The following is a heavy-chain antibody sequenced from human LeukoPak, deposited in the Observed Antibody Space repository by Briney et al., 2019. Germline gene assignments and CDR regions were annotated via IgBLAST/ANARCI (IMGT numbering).Heavy chain of an antibody. CDR2: IRSKAYGGTT. V-gene: IGHV3-49*03. CDR3: SRIAVVWNFLSDH. J-gene: IGHJ4*02. D-gene: IGHD1-7*01. Sequence: GGSLRLFCTASGFTFGDYAMSWFRQAPGKGLEWVGFIRSKAYGGTTEYAASVKGRFTISRDDSKSIAHLQMNSLKTEDTAVYCCSRIAVVWNFLSDHWGQGTLVTVS. CDR1: GFTFGDYA.